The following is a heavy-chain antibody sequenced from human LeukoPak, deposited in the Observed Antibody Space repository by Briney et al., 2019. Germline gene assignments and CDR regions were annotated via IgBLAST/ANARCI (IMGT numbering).Heavy chain of an antibody. CDR3: TKSDWFDP. J-gene: IGHJ5*02. CDR1: AFTFSGYW. Sequence: PGRSLTPSSPASAFTFSGYWMHWVRPPQGKVPVWVSRIKYDGSSTTYADFVKGRFTVPRDNAKNTLYLEMNSLRDEDTAVYYCTKSDWFDPWGQGTLVTVSS. CDR2: IKYDGSST. V-gene: IGHV3-74*01.